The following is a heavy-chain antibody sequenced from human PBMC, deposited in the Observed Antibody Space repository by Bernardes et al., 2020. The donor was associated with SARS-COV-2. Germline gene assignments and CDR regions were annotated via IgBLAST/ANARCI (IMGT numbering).Heavy chain of an antibody. V-gene: IGHV3-30*18. D-gene: IGHD6-13*01. CDR1: GFTFSTYG. CDR3: AKQKLYSSSWYAFDY. Sequence: GSLRLSCAASGFTFSTYGMHWLRQAPGKGLEWVAVISYHGHNDYYADSVRGRFSISRDNSKNTLYLQMNSLRAEDTAVYYCAKQKLYSSSWYAFDYWGQGTLLTVSS. CDR2: ISYHGHND. J-gene: IGHJ4*02.